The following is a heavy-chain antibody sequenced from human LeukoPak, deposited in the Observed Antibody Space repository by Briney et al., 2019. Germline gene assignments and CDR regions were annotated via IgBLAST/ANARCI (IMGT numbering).Heavy chain of an antibody. D-gene: IGHD3-3*01. CDR1: GFIFSSYA. V-gene: IGHV3-23*01. J-gene: IGHJ4*02. Sequence: GGSLRLSCAASGFIFSSYAMSWVRQAPGKGLEWVSAISGSGGSTYYADCVKGRFTISRDNSKNTLYLQMNSLRAEDTAVYYCAKDKYDFWSALPAAFDYWGQGTLVTVSS. CDR2: ISGSGGST. CDR3: AKDKYDFWSALPAAFDY.